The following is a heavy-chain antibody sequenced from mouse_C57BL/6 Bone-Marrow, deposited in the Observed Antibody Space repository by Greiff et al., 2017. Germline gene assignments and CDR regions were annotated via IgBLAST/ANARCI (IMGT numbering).Heavy chain of an antibody. Sequence: QVQLQQSGAELVKPGASVKMSCKASGYTFTRYWITWVKQRPGQGLEWIGDIYPGSGSTNYNEKFKSKATLTVDTSSSTAYMQLSSLTSEDSAVYYCARANYNNYCYCDVWGRGTTVTVS. CDR3: ARANYNNYCYCDV. CDR2: IYPGSGST. J-gene: IGHJ1*03. D-gene: IGHD2-5*01. V-gene: IGHV1-55*01. CDR1: GYTFTRYW.